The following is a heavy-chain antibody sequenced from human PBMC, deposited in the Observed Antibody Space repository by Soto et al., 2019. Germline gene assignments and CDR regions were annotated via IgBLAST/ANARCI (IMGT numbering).Heavy chain of an antibody. Sequence: SETLSLTVAVHGGSFREYYWSWLRQPPGKGLEWIGEINQSGTTHYNPSLKRRINISIDTSKNQFSLNLTSVTAADTATYYCARDIITVIGGEIYYYFGMDVWGQGATVTVSS. CDR1: GGSFREYY. CDR3: ARDIITVIGGEIYYYFGMDV. J-gene: IGHJ6*02. D-gene: IGHD3-22*01. V-gene: IGHV4-34*01. CDR2: INQSGTT.